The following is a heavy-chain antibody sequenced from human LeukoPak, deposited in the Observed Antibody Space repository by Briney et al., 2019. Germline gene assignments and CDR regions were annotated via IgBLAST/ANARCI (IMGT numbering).Heavy chain of an antibody. V-gene: IGHV4-59*01. J-gene: IGHJ4*02. D-gene: IGHD3-22*01. CDR2: NYYSGST. CDR3: ARYYYDSSIYYYYLDG. Sequence: SETLSLTCTVPGGSINSYYWSWIRQPPGKGLEWIGYNYYSGSTNYNPSLKSRVTMSVDTSKNQFSLKLTSVIAADTAVYYCARYYYDSSIYYYYLDGWGQGTLVTVSS. CDR1: GGSINSYY.